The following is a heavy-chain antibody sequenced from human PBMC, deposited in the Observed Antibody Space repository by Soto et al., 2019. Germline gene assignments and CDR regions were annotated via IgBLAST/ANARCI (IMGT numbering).Heavy chain of an antibody. CDR2: IYYSGST. Sequence: SETLSLTCTVSGGSISSSSYYWGWIRQPPGKGLEWIGSIYYSGSTYYNTSLKSRVTISVDMSKNQVSLKLSSVTAADTAVYYFARENWLPPSYDRSGYIDDWGQGTLVTVSS. V-gene: IGHV4-39*01. D-gene: IGHD3-22*01. CDR3: ARENWLPPSYDRSGYIDD. CDR1: GGSISSSSYY. J-gene: IGHJ4*02.